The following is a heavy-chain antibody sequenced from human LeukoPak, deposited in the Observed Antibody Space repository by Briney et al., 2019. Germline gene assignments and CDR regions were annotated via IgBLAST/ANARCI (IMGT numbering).Heavy chain of an antibody. CDR1: GYTFTGYY. CDR2: ISRNSGGT. CDR3: ARADLSPTYDYVWGSYRYGYFDY. J-gene: IGHJ4*02. V-gene: IGHV1-2*02. D-gene: IGHD3-16*02. Sequence: GASVKVSCKASGYTFTGYYMHWVRQAPGQGLEWMGWISRNSGGTNYAQKFQGRVTMTRDTSISTVYMELSSLRSDDTAVYYYARADLSPTYDYVWGSYRYGYFDYWGQGTLVTVSS.